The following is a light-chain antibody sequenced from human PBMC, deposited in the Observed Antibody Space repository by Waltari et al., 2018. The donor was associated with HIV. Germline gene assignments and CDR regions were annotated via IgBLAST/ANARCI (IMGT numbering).Light chain of an antibody. CDR1: SSDVVGYNY. Sequence: QSALTQPASVSGSPGQSITISCTGTSSDVVGYNYVSWYQQHPGKAPKLMVYDVTNRPSGVSNRFSGSKSGNTAFLTISGLQAEDEADDYCSSYTTSRTVVFGGGTKLTVL. CDR3: SSYTTSRTVV. J-gene: IGLJ2*01. V-gene: IGLV2-14*03. CDR2: DVT.